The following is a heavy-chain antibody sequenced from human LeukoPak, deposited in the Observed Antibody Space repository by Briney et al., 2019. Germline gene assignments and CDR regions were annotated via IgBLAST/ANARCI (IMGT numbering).Heavy chain of an antibody. CDR3: ARRAAAANDAFDI. Sequence: GASVKVSCKASGGTFSSYAISWVRQAPGQGLEWIGRIIPILGIANYAQKFQGRVTITADKSTSTAYMELSSLRSEDTAVYYCARRAAAANDAFDIWGQGTMVTVSS. V-gene: IGHV1-69*04. CDR2: IIPILGIA. J-gene: IGHJ3*02. CDR1: GGTFSSYA. D-gene: IGHD6-13*01.